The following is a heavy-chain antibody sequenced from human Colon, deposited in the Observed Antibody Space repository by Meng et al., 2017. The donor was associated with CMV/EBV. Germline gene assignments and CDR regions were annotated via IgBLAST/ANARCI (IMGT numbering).Heavy chain of an antibody. V-gene: IGHV4-34*01. J-gene: IGHJ4*02. CDR2: INHSGST. Sequence: VQVQQWGAGLLKPSETLSLTCAVYGGSVSGYYWSWIRQPSGKGLEWIGEINHSGSTNYNPSLKSRVTISVDTSKNQFSLKLSSVTAADTAVYYCARGLYGSGRHQIDYWGQGTLVTVSS. D-gene: IGHD3-10*01. CDR1: GGSVSGYY. CDR3: ARGLYGSGRHQIDY.